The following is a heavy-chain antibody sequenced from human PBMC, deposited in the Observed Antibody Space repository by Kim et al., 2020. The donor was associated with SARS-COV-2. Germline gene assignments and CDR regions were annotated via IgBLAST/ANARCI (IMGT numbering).Heavy chain of an antibody. J-gene: IGHJ4*02. D-gene: IGHD2-21*01. CDR3: AREASGGAK. V-gene: IGHV3-30*03. CDR1: GFSLTSYA. CDR2: ISYDGKYI. Sequence: GGSLRHSCAVSGFSLTSYAMHWVRQAPGKGLQWVAVISYDGKYIYYADPVKGRFTISRDLSKNTLFLQMNSLKIDDTAMYYCAREASGGAKWGQGTLVTVSS.